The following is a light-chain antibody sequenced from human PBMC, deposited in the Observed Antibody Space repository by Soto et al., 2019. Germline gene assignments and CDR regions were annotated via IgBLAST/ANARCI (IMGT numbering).Light chain of an antibody. CDR3: ATWDDSLNGYV. CDR2: RNN. CDR1: TSNIGSNY. Sequence: QSALTQPPSASGTPGQGVTISCSGSTSNIGSNYVYWYQQLPGTAPKLLIYRNNHRPSGVPDRFSGSKSGTSASLAISGLRSDDEADYFCATWDDSLNGYVFGTGTKVTVL. V-gene: IGLV1-47*01. J-gene: IGLJ1*01.